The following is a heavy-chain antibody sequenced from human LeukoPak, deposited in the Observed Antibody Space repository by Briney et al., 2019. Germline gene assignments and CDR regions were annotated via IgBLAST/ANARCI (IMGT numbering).Heavy chain of an antibody. J-gene: IGHJ4*02. CDR1: GGSISSGGYY. Sequence: SETLSLTCTVSGGSISSGGYYWSWIRQPPGKGLEWIGYIYHSGSTYYNPSLKSRVTISVDTSKNQFSLKLSSVTAADTAVYYCARESIAARLGFDYWGQGTLVTVSS. V-gene: IGHV4-30-2*01. CDR3: ARESIAARLGFDY. CDR2: IYHSGST. D-gene: IGHD6-6*01.